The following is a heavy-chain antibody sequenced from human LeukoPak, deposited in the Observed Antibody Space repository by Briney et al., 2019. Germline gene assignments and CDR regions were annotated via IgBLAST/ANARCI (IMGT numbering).Heavy chain of an antibody. CDR2: INHSGST. CDR3: ARRSAVVTHDY. CDR1: GGSFSGYY. D-gene: IGHD4-23*01. Sequence: SETLSLTCAVYGGSFSGYYWSWIRQPPGKGLEWIGEINHSGSTNYNPSLKSRVTISVDTSKNQFSLKLSSVTAADTAAYYCARRSAVVTHDYWGQGTLVTVSS. V-gene: IGHV4-34*01. J-gene: IGHJ4*02.